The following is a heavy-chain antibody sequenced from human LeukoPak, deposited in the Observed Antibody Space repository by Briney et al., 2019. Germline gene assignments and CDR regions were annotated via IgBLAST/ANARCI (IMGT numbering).Heavy chain of an antibody. CDR3: ARDWKYYYDSSGPFDF. CDR1: GDSISSGSYY. Sequence: SETLSLTCTVSGDSISSGSYYWGWIRQPPGKGLEWIGSIYYSGSPYYNPSLKSRVTISVDTSKNQFFLNLSFVTAADTAVYYCARDWKYYYDSSGPFDFWGQGTLVTVSS. D-gene: IGHD3-22*01. CDR2: IYYSGSP. V-gene: IGHV4-39*07. J-gene: IGHJ4*02.